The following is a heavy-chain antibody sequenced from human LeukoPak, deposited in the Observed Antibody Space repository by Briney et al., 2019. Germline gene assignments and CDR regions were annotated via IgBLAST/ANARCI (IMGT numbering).Heavy chain of an antibody. CDR3: ARESSSNRTPFDY. Sequence: SETLSLTCAVYGGSFSGYYWSWIRQPPGKGLEWIGEINHSGSTNYNPSLKSRVTISVDTSKNQFSLKPSSVTAADTAVYYCARESSSNRTPFDYWGQGTLVTVSS. J-gene: IGHJ4*02. CDR1: GGSFSGYY. CDR2: INHSGST. D-gene: IGHD4-11*01. V-gene: IGHV4-34*01.